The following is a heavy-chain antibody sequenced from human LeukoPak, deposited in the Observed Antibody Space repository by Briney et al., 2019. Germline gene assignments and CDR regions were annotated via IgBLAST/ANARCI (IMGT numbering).Heavy chain of an antibody. CDR1: GGSISSYY. V-gene: IGHV4-59*01. D-gene: IGHD6-19*01. J-gene: IGHJ1*01. Sequence: SETLSLTCTVSGGSISSYYWSWIRQPPGKGLEWIGYIYYSGSTNYNPSLKSRVTISVDTSKNQFSLKLSSVTAADTAVYYCASSSSGWYKRAEYFQHWGQGTLVTVSS. CDR3: ASSSSGWYKRAEYFQH. CDR2: IYYSGST.